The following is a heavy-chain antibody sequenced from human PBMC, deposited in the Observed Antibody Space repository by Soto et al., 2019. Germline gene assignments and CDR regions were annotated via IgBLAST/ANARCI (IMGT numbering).Heavy chain of an antibody. CDR3: ARGMYYYDSSGYHGDY. V-gene: IGHV3-33*01. CDR1: GFTFSSSG. Sequence: PGGSLRLSCAASGFTFSSSGMHWVRQAPGKGLEWVAVIWYDGSNKYYADSVKGRFTISRDNSKNTLYLQMNSLRAEDTAVYYCARGMYYYDSSGYHGDYWGQGTLVTVSS. J-gene: IGHJ4*02. CDR2: IWYDGSNK. D-gene: IGHD3-22*01.